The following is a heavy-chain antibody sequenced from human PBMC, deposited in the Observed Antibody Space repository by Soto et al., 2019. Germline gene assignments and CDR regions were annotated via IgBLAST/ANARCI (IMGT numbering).Heavy chain of an antibody. Sequence: EVQLAESGGGLAQPGGSLRLSCAASGFTLSGYAMYWVRQAPGKGLEYVSGVSSNGVGTYYANSVQGRLTISRDNSKNMVYLQMGSLRPEDMAVYYCARRARPDFYYMDVWGKGTTVTVSS. CDR1: GFTLSGYA. V-gene: IGHV3-64*01. J-gene: IGHJ6*03. CDR2: VSSNGVGT. CDR3: ARRARPDFYYMDV. D-gene: IGHD6-6*01.